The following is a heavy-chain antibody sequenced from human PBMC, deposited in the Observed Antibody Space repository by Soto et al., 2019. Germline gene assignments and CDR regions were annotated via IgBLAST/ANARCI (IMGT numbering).Heavy chain of an antibody. CDR1: GVSITSSY. D-gene: IGHD2-2*01. V-gene: IGHV4-59*01. J-gene: IGHJ5*02. CDR2: MYYTGTA. CDR3: AGHRGHCGRTTCSSVWIDR. Sequence: QVHLQESGPGLVKPSETLSLTCTVSGVSITSSYWSWIRQSPEKGLEWLGYMYYTGTANRHPSLKSRLTMTIDTSKNRVSLKLTSVTPADTAVYFCAGHRGHCGRTTCSSVWIDRWGQGTLVTVSS.